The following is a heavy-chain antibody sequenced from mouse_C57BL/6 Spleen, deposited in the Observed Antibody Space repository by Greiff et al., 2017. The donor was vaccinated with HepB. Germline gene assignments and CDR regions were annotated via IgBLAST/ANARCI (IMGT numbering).Heavy chain of an antibody. CDR3: AREGPLWYFEV. J-gene: IGHJ1*03. CDR2: INYDGSST. V-gene: IGHV5-16*01. Sequence: DVKLVESEGGLVQPGSSMKLSCTASGFTFSDYYMAWVRQVPEKGLEWVANINYDGSSTYYLDSLKSRFIISRDNAKNILYLQMSSLKSEDTATYYCAREGPLWYFEVWGTGTTVTVSS. CDR1: GFTFSDYY.